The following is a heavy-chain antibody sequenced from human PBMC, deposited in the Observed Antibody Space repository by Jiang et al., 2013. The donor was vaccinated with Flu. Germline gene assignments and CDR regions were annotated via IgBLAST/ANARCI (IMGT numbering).Heavy chain of an antibody. Sequence: GWTQHQHWEPTYAQGFTGRFVFSLDTSVSTAYLQISSLKAEDTAVYYCAREQDYYDSSGTNGTDYWGQGTLVTVSS. CDR3: AREQDYYDSSGTNGTDY. J-gene: IGHJ4*02. CDR2: TQHQHWEP. V-gene: IGHV7-4-1*02. D-gene: IGHD3-22*01.